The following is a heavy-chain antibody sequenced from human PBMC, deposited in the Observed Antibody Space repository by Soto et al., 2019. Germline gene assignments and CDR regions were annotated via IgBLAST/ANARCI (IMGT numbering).Heavy chain of an antibody. V-gene: IGHV3-23*01. CDR1: GFTFRTYA. Sequence: GGSLILSCAASGFTFRTYAMGWVRQAPGKGLEWVSAMSGSGIRTYYEDSVKGRFTISRDNSKNTLYLQMTSLRVEDTALYYCAKFGYSESLVVPTDSGMDVWGQGNTVTV. D-gene: IGHD2-2*01. CDR3: AKFGYSESLVVPTDSGMDV. CDR2: MSGSGIRT. J-gene: IGHJ6*02.